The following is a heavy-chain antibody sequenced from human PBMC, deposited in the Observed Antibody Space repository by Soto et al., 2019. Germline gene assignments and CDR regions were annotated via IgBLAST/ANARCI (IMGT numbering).Heavy chain of an antibody. Sequence: PSETLSLTCAVYGGSFSGYYWSWIRQPPGKGLEWIGEINHSGSTNYNPSLKSRVTISVDTSKNQFSLKLSSVTAADTAVYYCARFTGWLRGFDPWGQGTLVTVSS. CDR1: GGSFSGYY. D-gene: IGHD5-12*01. CDR3: ARFTGWLRGFDP. J-gene: IGHJ5*02. V-gene: IGHV4-34*01. CDR2: INHSGST.